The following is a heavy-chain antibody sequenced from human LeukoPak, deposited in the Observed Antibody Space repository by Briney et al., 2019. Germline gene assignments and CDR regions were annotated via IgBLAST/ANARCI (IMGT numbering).Heavy chain of an antibody. D-gene: IGHD3-16*01. J-gene: IGHJ4*02. CDR2: IKQDGSEK. V-gene: IGHV3-7*01. Sequence: GGSLRLSCTASGFTFSNYAIHWVRQAPGKGLEWVANIKQDGSEKYYVDSVKGRFTISRDNAKNSLYLQMNSLRAEDTAVYYCARRFGNFHSYYFDYWGQGTLVTVSS. CDR1: GFTFSNYA. CDR3: ARRFGNFHSYYFDY.